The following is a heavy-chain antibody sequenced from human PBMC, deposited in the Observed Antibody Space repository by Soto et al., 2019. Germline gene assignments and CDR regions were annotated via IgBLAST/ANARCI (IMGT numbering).Heavy chain of an antibody. CDR2: IYYSGST. CDR1: GGSISSGGYY. Sequence: QVQLQESGPGLVKPSQTLSLTCTVSGGSISSGGYYWSWIRQHPGKGLEWIGYIYYSGSTYYNPSLKSRVTISVDTSKNQFPLKLSAVTAADTAVYYCATYYYGSGISRGWFDPWGQGTLVTVSS. V-gene: IGHV4-31*03. CDR3: ATYYYGSGISRGWFDP. D-gene: IGHD3-10*01. J-gene: IGHJ5*02.